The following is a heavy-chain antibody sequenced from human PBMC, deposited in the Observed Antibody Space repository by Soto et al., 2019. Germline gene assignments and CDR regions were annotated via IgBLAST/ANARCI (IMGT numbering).Heavy chain of an antibody. V-gene: IGHV3-33*01. CDR1: GFSFSSYG. CDR2: IWYDGSNE. D-gene: IGHD3-22*01. CDR3: ARDRDYYDNSGYALDI. Sequence: QVQLVESGGGVVQPGKSLRLSCAASGFSFSSYGMHWVRQAPGKGLEWVAVIWYDGSNEDYADSEKGRFAISRDNSKNTLYLQMNSLRADDTAVYYCARDRDYYDNSGYALDIWGQGTVVTVSS. J-gene: IGHJ3*02.